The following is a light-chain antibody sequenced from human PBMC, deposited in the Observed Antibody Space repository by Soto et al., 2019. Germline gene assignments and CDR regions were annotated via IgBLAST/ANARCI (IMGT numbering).Light chain of an antibody. CDR2: SND. Sequence: QSVLTQPPSASATPGQRVSISCSESSSNIGTNFVSWYQQLPGTAPKLLIYSNDQRPSGVPDRFSGSKSGTSASLAISGLRSEDEADYYCSAWDDSLSGVVFGGGTKLTVL. CDR1: SSNIGTNF. J-gene: IGLJ2*01. V-gene: IGLV1-47*02. CDR3: SAWDDSLSGVV.